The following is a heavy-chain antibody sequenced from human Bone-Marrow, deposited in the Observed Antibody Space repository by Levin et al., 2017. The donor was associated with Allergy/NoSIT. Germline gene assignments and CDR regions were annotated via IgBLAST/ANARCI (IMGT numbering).Heavy chain of an antibody. V-gene: IGHV3-23*01. J-gene: IGHJ4*02. D-gene: IGHD3-22*01. CDR2: VSTSGADT. CDR1: GFTFSSYV. CDR3: AKFFPHDDRSGKVDN. Sequence: GGSLRLSCAASGFTFSSYVMSWVRQAPGKGLEWVSDVSTSGADTYYADSVRGRFTISRDNSKNTLYLHLNSLRVEDTAVYYCAKFFPHDDRSGKVDNWGQGTLVTVSS.